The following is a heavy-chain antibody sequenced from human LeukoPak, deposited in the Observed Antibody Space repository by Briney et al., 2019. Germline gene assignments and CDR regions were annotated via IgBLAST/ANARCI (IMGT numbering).Heavy chain of an antibody. CDR3: AHRGRGDYFNNWFDP. CDR1: GVSLSTSGVG. CDR2: IYWDDDK. J-gene: IGHJ5*02. V-gene: IGHV2-5*02. D-gene: IGHD4-17*01. Sequence: SGPTLVKPTQTLTLTCTFPGVSLSTSGVGVGWIRQPPGKALEWLALIYWDDDKRYSPSLKSRLTITKDTSKNQVVLTMTNMDPVDTATYYCAHRGRGDYFNNWFDPWGQGTLVTVSS.